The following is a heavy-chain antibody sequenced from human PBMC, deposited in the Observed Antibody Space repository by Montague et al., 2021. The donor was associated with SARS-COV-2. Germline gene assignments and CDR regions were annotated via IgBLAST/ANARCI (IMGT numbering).Heavy chain of an antibody. V-gene: IGHV4-59*08. J-gene: IGHJ4*02. CDR2: VYDSGTT. CDR3: VRYHRDCRGGDCYAVDC. CDR1: GGSTSTYY. D-gene: IGHD2-21*02. Sequence: SETLSLTCTVSGGSTSTYYWGWIRQPPGKGLEWIGYVYDSGTTKYSPSLKSRVTISADTSKNQFSLKLSSVTAADTAIYYCVRYHRDCRGGDCYAVDCWGQGTLGSVSS.